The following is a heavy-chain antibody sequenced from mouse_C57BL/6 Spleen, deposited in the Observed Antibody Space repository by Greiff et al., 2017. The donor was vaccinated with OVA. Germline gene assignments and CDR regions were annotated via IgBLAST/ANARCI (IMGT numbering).Heavy chain of an antibody. V-gene: IGHV1-50*01. J-gene: IGHJ1*03. CDR2: IDPSDSYT. D-gene: IGHD1-1*01. Sequence: VQLQQSGAELVKPGASVKLSCKASGYTFTSYWMQWVKQRPGQGLEWIGEIDPSDSYTNYNQKFKGKATLTVDTSSSTAYMQLSSLTSEDSAVYYCARPRSYGSSPYWYFDVWGTGTTVTVSS. CDR3: ARPRSYGSSPYWYFDV. CDR1: GYTFTSYW.